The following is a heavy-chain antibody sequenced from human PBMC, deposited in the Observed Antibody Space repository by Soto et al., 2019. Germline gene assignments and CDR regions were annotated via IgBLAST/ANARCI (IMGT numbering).Heavy chain of an antibody. Sequence: ASVKVSCKASGYTFTSYDINWVRQATGQGLEWMGWMNPNSGNTGYAQKFQGRVTMTRNTSISTAYMELSSLRSEDTAVYYCARERGCSGDSCYFFDYWGQGTLVTV. CDR2: MNPNSGNT. J-gene: IGHJ4*02. V-gene: IGHV1-8*01. D-gene: IGHD2-15*01. CDR3: ARERGCSGDSCYFFDY. CDR1: GYTFTSYD.